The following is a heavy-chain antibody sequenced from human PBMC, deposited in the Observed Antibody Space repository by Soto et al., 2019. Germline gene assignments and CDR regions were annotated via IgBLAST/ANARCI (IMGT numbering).Heavy chain of an antibody. D-gene: IGHD3-10*01. Sequence: SVKVSCKASGGTFSSYAISWVRQAPGQGLEWMGGVIPIFGTANYAQKFQGRVTITADESTSTAYMELSSLRSEDTAVYYCARGANYYGSGSYAGMDVWGQGTTVTVSS. CDR3: ARGANYYGSGSYAGMDV. J-gene: IGHJ6*02. V-gene: IGHV1-69*13. CDR1: GGTFSSYA. CDR2: VIPIFGTA.